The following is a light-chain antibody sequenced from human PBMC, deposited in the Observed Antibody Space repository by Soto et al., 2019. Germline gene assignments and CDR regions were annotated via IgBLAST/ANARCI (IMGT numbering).Light chain of an antibody. CDR2: GAS. V-gene: IGKV3-20*01. CDR1: QSVRSN. J-gene: IGKJ4*01. Sequence: EIVLTHSPCTLSLYKGERATLSCRASQSVRSNLAWYQQKPGQSPRLLFYGASSRATGIPDRFSGSGSGTDFTLTISRLEPEDFAVYYCQQYGSSLLTFGGGTKV. CDR3: QQYGSSLLT.